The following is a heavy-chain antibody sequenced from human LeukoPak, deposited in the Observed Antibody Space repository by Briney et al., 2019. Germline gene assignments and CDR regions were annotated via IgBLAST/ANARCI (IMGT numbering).Heavy chain of an antibody. J-gene: IGHJ5*02. D-gene: IGHD1-26*01. V-gene: IGHV4-61*05. CDR3: ARSSIGRGWFAP. Sequence: SETLSLTCTVSGGSISSSSAYWGWIRQPPGNGLEWIGRIYGGNTNYNPSLMSRVTIPFDTSKNQFSLKLFSVTAADTAVYYCARSSIGRGWFAPWGQGTLVTVSS. CDR1: GGSISSSSAY. CDR2: IYGGNT.